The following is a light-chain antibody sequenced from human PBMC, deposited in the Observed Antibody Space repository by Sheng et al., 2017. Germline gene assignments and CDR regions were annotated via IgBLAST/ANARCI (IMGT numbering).Light chain of an antibody. CDR2: GAS. CDR1: QSIASN. CDR3: QQYNTWPRT. V-gene: IGKV3-15*01. Sequence: EVVMTQSPATLSVSPGERATLSCRASQSIASNLAWYQQRPGQAPRLLIYGASTRATGIPDRFGGSESGTEFTLTIASLQSEDVGVYYCQQYNTWPRTFGQGTKVEIE. J-gene: IGKJ1*01.